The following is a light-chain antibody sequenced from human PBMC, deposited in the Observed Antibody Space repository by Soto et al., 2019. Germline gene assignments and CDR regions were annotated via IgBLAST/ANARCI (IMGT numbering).Light chain of an antibody. V-gene: IGKV3-15*01. CDR2: YAS. CDR1: QSIKNL. CDR3: QQYHNWPIT. Sequence: TQSPATLSVSPGEGATLSCRASQSIKNLLAWYQQRHGQSPRLLLYYASTRATGGPARISGSGSRTEFTLASSSLPSEDFADYYCQQYHNWPITFGQGTRLEIK. J-gene: IGKJ5*01.